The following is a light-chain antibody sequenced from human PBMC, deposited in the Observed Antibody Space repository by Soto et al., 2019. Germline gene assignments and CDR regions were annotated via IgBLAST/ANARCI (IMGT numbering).Light chain of an antibody. CDR3: AAWDESLSGLYV. Sequence: QSVLTQPPSASGTPGQRVTISCSGSSSNIGSNYVYWYQQLPGTAPKLLIYRNNQRPSGVPYRLSAYKSGTSASMAISGRRSEDEADYYCAAWDESLSGLYVFGNGTKVTVL. CDR1: SSNIGSNY. V-gene: IGLV1-47*01. CDR2: RNN. J-gene: IGLJ1*01.